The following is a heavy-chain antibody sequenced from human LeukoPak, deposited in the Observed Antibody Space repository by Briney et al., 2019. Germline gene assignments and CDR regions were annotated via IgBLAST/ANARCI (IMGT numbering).Heavy chain of an antibody. D-gene: IGHD6-13*01. CDR1: GFTFSGYW. CDR3: ARAGQLNY. J-gene: IGHJ4*02. CDR2: IEEDGSAK. Sequence: PGGSLRLSCVGSGFTFSGYWMNWVRQAPGGGLEWVAKIEEDGSAKYYMDSVKGRFSIYRDNAKNSLYLQMYSLRAEDTAMYYCARAGQLNYWGQGTLVTVSS. V-gene: IGHV3-7*05.